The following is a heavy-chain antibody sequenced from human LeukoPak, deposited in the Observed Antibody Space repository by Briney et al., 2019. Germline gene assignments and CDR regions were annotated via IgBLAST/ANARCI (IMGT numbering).Heavy chain of an antibody. D-gene: IGHD3-16*01. Sequence: GGSLRLSCAASGFTFSNYWMSWVRQAPGKGLEWVANIKFDGSDKFYVDSVKGRFTISRDNAKNLLYLQMNSLRAEDTAVYFCARPSSWVFEIWGQGTMVTVSS. CDR1: GFTFSNYW. V-gene: IGHV3-7*01. CDR3: ARPSSWVFEI. CDR2: IKFDGSDK. J-gene: IGHJ3*02.